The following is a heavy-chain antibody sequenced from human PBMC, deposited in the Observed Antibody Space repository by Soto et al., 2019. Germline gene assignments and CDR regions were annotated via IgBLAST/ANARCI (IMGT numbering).Heavy chain of an antibody. CDR2: IIPIFGTA. CDR3: ARHNDFWSGYYNWFDP. V-gene: IGHV1-69*13. Sequence: SVKVSCKASGGTFSSYAISWVRQAPGQGLEWMGGIIPIFGTANYAQKFQGRVTITADESTSTAYMELSSLGSEDTAVYYCARHNDFWSGYYNWFDPWGQGTLVTVSS. D-gene: IGHD3-3*01. CDR1: GGTFSSYA. J-gene: IGHJ5*02.